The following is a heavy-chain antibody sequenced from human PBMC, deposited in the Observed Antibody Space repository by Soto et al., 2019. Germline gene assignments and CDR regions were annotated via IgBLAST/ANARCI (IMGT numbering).Heavy chain of an antibody. CDR3: ERFHYSRSWYF. V-gene: IGHV4-39*01. D-gene: IGHD6-13*01. J-gene: IGHJ4*02. Sequence: QLQLQESGPGLVKPSETLSLTCTVSGGSISSSSYYWGWIRQPPGKGLEWIGSIYYSVSPYYNPSLKSRVTISVDTSKNQVCLKLSSVTAADTAVYYCERFHYSRSWYFWCQGTRVTVSS. CDR1: GGSISSSSYY. CDR2: IYYSVSP.